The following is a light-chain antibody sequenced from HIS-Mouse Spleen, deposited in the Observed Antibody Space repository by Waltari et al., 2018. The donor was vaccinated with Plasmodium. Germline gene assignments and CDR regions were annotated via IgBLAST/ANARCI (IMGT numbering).Light chain of an antibody. V-gene: IGLV3-10*01. CDR1: KLGDKY. J-gene: IGLJ3*02. Sequence: SYELTQPPSVYVSPGQTASLTCSGDKLGDKYACWYQQKPGQSPVLVIYEDSKRPSRIPERFSGSSSGTMATLTISGAQVEDEADYYCYSTDSSGNHRVFGGGTKLTVL. CDR2: EDS. CDR3: YSTDSSGNHRV.